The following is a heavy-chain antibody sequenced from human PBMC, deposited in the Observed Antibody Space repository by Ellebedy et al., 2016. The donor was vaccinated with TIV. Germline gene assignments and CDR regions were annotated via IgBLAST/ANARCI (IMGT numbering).Heavy chain of an antibody. V-gene: IGHV3-48*01. D-gene: IGHD3-10*01. CDR1: GFTFSSYN. CDR2: IRSSSSTI. Sequence: GESLKISCAASGFTFSSYNMNWVRQAPGKGLEWVSYIRSSSSTIYYADSVKGRFTISRDNAKNSLYLQMNSLRAEDTAVYYCARDRTLWFGELMGDFDYWGQGTLVTVSS. J-gene: IGHJ4*02. CDR3: ARDRTLWFGELMGDFDY.